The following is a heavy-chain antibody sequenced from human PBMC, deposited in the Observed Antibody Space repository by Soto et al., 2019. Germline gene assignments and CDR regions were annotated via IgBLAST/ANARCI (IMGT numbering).Heavy chain of an antibody. Sequence: QVQLVESGGGVAQPGRSLRLSCAASGVTFSSYGMHWVRQAPGKGLEWVAVISYDGSSKYYADSGKGRFTISRDNSKNTLYLQMSSLRAEDTAVYYCAKEWVGANNHHLDYWGQGTLVTVSS. CDR1: GVTFSSYG. CDR2: ISYDGSSK. D-gene: IGHD1-26*01. CDR3: AKEWVGANNHHLDY. V-gene: IGHV3-30*18. J-gene: IGHJ4*02.